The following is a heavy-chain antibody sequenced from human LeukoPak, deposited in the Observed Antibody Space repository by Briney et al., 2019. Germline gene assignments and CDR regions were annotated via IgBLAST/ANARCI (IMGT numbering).Heavy chain of an antibody. Sequence: SETLSLTCTVSGGSISSYYWSWIRQPPGKGLEWIGYIYYSGSTNYNPSLKSRVTISVDTSKNQFSLKLSSVTAADTAVYYCARGDYGDYVGYFDLWGRGTLVTVSS. CDR2: IYYSGST. CDR3: ARGDYGDYVGYFDL. D-gene: IGHD4-17*01. CDR1: GGSISSYY. V-gene: IGHV4-59*01. J-gene: IGHJ2*01.